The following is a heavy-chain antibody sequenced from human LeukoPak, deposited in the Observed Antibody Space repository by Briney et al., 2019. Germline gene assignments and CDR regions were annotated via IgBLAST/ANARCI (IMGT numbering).Heavy chain of an antibody. D-gene: IGHD3-9*01. Sequence: SVKVSCKASGGTFSSYAISWVRQAPGQGLEWMGGIIPIFGTANYAQKFQGRVTITSDKSTSTAYMELSSLRSEDTAVYYCARDVTYYDILTGYSYYYYMDVWGKGTTVTVSS. CDR1: GGTFSSYA. CDR3: ARDVTYYDILTGYSYYYYMDV. J-gene: IGHJ6*03. V-gene: IGHV1-69*06. CDR2: IIPIFGTA.